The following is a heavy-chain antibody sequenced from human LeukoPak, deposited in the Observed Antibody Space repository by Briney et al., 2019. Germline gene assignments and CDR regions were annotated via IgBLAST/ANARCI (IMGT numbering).Heavy chain of an antibody. J-gene: IGHJ3*02. CDR3: ATETPSLERLRDYYGWGAFDI. CDR2: FDPEDGET. D-gene: IGHD3-10*01. V-gene: IGHV1-24*01. CDR1: GYTLTELS. Sequence: ASVKVSCKVSGYTLTELSMHWVRQAPGKGLERMGGFDPEDGETIYAQKFQGRVTMTEDTSTDTAYMELSSLRSEDTAVYYCATETPSLERLRDYYGWGAFDIWGQGTMVTVSS.